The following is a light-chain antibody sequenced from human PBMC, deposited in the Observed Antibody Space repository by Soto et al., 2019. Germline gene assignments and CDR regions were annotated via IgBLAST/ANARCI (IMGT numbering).Light chain of an antibody. V-gene: IGLV2-14*01. Sequence: QSALTQPASVSGSPGQSITISCTGTSSDIGAYNHVSWYQQNPGKAPQLIIYEVSNRPSGLSNRFSASKSGNAASLTISGLLAEDEADYFCCSFTTSSTLVFGTGTKVTVL. J-gene: IGLJ1*01. CDR3: CSFTTSSTLV. CDR1: SSDIGAYNH. CDR2: EVS.